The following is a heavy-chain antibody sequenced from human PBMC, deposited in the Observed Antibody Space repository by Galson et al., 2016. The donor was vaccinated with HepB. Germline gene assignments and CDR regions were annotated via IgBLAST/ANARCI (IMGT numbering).Heavy chain of an antibody. CDR3: ARTPGYSGTWYDAFDI. CDR2: ISGGSSYK. CDR1: GFTFSDYY. D-gene: IGHD6-13*01. J-gene: IGHJ3*02. V-gene: IGHV3-11*06. Sequence: SLRLSCAASGFTFSDYYMSWIRQAPGKGLEWVSSISGGSSYKYYADSVKGRFTISRDNPKNSLYLQMNSLRAEDTAIYFCARTPGYSGTWYDAFDIWGPGTIVTVSS.